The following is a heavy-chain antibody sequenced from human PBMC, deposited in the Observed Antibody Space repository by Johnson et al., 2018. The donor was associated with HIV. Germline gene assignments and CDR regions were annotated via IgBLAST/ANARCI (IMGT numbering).Heavy chain of an antibody. CDR3: ARADYDSGVYYPHAFHV. CDR2: ISYDGSNK. Sequence: VQLVESGGGVVQPGRSLRLSCAASGFTFSSYAMHWVRQAPGKGLEWVAVISYDGSNKYYADSVKGRFTISRDNAKNTLYLQMNRLRAEDSAVYYCARADYDSGVYYPHAFHVWGQGTMVTVSS. J-gene: IGHJ3*01. V-gene: IGHV3-30*14. D-gene: IGHD3-22*01. CDR1: GFTFSSYA.